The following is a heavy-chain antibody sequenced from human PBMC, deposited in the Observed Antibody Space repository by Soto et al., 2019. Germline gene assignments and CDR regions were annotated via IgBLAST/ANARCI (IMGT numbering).Heavy chain of an antibody. V-gene: IGHV4-61*01. J-gene: IGHJ6*04. CDR2: LYYGGT. CDR1: GVSVSNRTHY. D-gene: IGHD3-22*01. Sequence: SETLSLTCEVSGVSVSNRTHYWTWIRQPPGKGLEWIGFLYYGGTNYNPSLKSRLTIALDTSKNQISLKLSSVTAADTAVYYCVRELGLTARTDDKYYYYALDVSGAGTTVTVSS. CDR3: VRELGLTARTDDKYYYYALDV.